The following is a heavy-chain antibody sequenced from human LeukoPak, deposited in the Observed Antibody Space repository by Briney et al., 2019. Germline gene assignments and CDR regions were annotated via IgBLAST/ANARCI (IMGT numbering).Heavy chain of an antibody. Sequence: GGSLRLSCAASGFTFSSHGMNWVRQAPGKGLEWVSGIIPSGHTTYYANSVKGRFTISRDNSKNTLYLQMGSLRAEDMAVYYCARDSGYSGYDFGLDAFDIWGQGTMVTVSS. CDR1: GFTFSSHG. CDR2: IIPSGHTT. D-gene: IGHD5-12*01. V-gene: IGHV3-23*01. J-gene: IGHJ3*02. CDR3: ARDSGYSGYDFGLDAFDI.